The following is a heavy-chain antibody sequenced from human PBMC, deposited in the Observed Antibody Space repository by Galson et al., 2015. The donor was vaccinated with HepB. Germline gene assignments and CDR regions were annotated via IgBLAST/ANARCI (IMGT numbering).Heavy chain of an antibody. J-gene: IGHJ4*02. V-gene: IGHV1-69-2*01. Sequence: VKVSCKVSGYTFTDYYMHWVQQAPGKGLEWMGLVDPDDGETIYAEKFQGRVTITADTSTDTAYMELSSLRSEDTAVYYCATAGSRGFDYWGQGTLVTVSS. D-gene: IGHD2-2*01. CDR1: GYTFTDYY. CDR3: ATAGSRGFDY. CDR2: VDPDDGET.